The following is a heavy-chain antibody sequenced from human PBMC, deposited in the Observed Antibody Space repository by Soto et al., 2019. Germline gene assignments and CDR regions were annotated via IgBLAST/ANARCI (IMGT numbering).Heavy chain of an antibody. CDR2: INPNSGGT. CDR1: GYTFTGYY. Sequence: GASVKVSCKASGYTFTGYYMHWVRQAPGQGLEWMGWINPNSGGTNYAQKFQGRVTMTRDTSISTAYMELSRLRSDDTAVYYCARGPRIVLMVYAIFHYWGQGTLVTVSS. CDR3: ARGPRIVLMVYAIFHY. D-gene: IGHD2-8*01. V-gene: IGHV1-2*02. J-gene: IGHJ4*02.